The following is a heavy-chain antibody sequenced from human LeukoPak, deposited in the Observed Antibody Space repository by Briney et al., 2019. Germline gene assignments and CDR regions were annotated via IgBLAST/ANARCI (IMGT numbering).Heavy chain of an antibody. Sequence: ASVTVSCKASGYTFTSYGISWVRQAPGQGLEWMGWINTNTGNPTYAQGFTGRFVFSLDTSVSTAYLQITSLKAEDTAVYYCARTLFGDQYQLLHNWFDPWGQGTLVTVSS. CDR3: ARTLFGDQYQLLHNWFDP. CDR1: GYTFTSYG. V-gene: IGHV7-4-1*02. CDR2: INTNTGNP. J-gene: IGHJ5*02. D-gene: IGHD2-2*01.